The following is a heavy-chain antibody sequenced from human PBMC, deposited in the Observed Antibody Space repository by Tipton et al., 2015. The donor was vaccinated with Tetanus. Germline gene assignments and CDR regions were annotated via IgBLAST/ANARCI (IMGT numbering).Heavy chain of an antibody. Sequence: TLSLTCTVSGASIGSISYYWSWIRQPPGKGLEWIGYTYYSGSTGYNPSLKSQVTISIDSSKNQFSLKLTSVTAADTAVYYCARDERYGDYAYWGQGALVTVSS. J-gene: IGHJ4*02. CDR1: GASIGSISYY. CDR3: ARDERYGDYAY. V-gene: IGHV4-61*01. CDR2: TYYSGST. D-gene: IGHD4-17*01.